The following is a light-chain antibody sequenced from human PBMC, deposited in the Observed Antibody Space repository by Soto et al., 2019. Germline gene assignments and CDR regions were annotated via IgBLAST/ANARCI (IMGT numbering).Light chain of an antibody. V-gene: IGKV3-15*01. CDR2: GSS. J-gene: IGKJ1*01. CDR3: QHYIWWPPMT. CDR1: ETVATN. Sequence: VMTQSPATLSVSPGERATLSCWASETVATNLAWYQQKPGQPPRLLISGSSTRAAGLADRFRGSGSGTEIILTISSLRSEDSAIYYYQHYIWWPPMTFGQGTKVEI.